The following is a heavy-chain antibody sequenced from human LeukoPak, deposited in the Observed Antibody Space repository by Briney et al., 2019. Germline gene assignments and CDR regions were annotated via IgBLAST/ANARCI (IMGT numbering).Heavy chain of an antibody. V-gene: IGHV1-2*02. Sequence: ASVKVSCKASGYTFTGYYMHWVRQAPGQGLEWMGWINPNSGGTNYAQKFQGRVTMTRDTSISTAYMELSRLRSDDTAVYYCARDGPVVRGVIIRPIQNFDYWGQGTLGTVSS. D-gene: IGHD3-10*01. J-gene: IGHJ4*02. CDR1: GYTFTGYY. CDR2: INPNSGGT. CDR3: ARDGPVVRGVIIRPIQNFDY.